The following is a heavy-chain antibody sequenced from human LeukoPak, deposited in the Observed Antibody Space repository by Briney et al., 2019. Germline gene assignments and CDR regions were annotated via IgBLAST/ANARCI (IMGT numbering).Heavy chain of an antibody. CDR3: ARGLGYYYDFDY. Sequence: ASVKASCKASGYTFTGYYMHWVRQAPGQGLEWMGRINPNSGGTNYAQKFQGRVTMTRDTSISTAYMELSRLRSDDTAVYCCARGLGYYYDFDYWGQGTLVTVSS. J-gene: IGHJ4*02. CDR2: INPNSGGT. CDR1: GYTFTGYY. V-gene: IGHV1-2*06. D-gene: IGHD3-22*01.